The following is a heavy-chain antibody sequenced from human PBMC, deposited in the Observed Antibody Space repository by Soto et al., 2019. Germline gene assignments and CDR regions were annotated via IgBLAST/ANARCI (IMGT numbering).Heavy chain of an antibody. CDR3: ASRNYYASGTYYYYYFDF. CDR2: ISGNDGST. CDR1: GLTFSTYA. V-gene: IGHV3-23*01. D-gene: IGHD3-22*01. Sequence: EVQLLESGGGLVQPGGSLRLSCVVSGLTFSTYAMSWVRQAPGKGLQWVSGISGNDGSTYYGDSVKGRFTISRGNSRNTVYLQMSRQIEKDTAVYYCASRNYYASGTYYYYYFDFWGQGPLVTVAS. J-gene: IGHJ4*02.